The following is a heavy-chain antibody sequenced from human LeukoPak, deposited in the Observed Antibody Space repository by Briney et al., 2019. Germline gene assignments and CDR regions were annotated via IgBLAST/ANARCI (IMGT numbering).Heavy chain of an antibody. J-gene: IGHJ4*02. Sequence: SGPALVKPTQTLTLTCTFSGFSLSTSGMCVSWIRQPPGKALEWLARIDWDDDKYYSTSLKTRLTISKDTSKNQVVLTMTNMDPVDTDTYYCARIRTPYGSGSYYNFDWGQGTLVTVSS. CDR1: GFSLSTSGMC. CDR2: IDWDDDK. D-gene: IGHD3-10*01. CDR3: ARIRTPYGSGSYYNFD. V-gene: IGHV2-70*11.